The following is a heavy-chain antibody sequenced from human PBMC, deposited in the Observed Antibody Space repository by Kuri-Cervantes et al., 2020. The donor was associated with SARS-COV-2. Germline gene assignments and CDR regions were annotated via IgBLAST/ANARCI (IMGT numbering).Heavy chain of an antibody. CDR3: TTDGSSGWYRSDAFDI. Sequence: GESLKISCAASGFTFSSYSMNWVRQAPGKGLEWVGRIKSKTDGGTTDYAAPVKGRFTISRDDSKNTLYLQMNSLKTEDTAVYYCTTDGSSGWYRSDAFDIWGQGTMVTVSS. J-gene: IGHJ3*02. CDR1: GFTFSSYS. V-gene: IGHV3-15*01. D-gene: IGHD6-19*01. CDR2: IKSKTDGGTT.